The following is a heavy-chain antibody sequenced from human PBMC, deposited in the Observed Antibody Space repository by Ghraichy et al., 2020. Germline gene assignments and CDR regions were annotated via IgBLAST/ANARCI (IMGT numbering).Heavy chain of an antibody. D-gene: IGHD6-19*01. CDR1: GFTFSTYS. Sequence: LSLTCAASGFTFSTYSMNWVRQAPGKGLEWVSSISSINSYIYYADSVKGRFTISRDNAKKSMYLQMNSLRAEDTAVYYCARDWEGYSSGWYVSEYWGQGTLVTVSS. CDR3: ARDWEGYSSGWYVSEY. J-gene: IGHJ4*02. CDR2: ISSINSYI. V-gene: IGHV3-21*01.